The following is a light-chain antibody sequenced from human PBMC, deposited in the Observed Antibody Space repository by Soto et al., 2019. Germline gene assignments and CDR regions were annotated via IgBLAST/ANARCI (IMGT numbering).Light chain of an antibody. Sequence: VMTQSPDSLAVSLGERATPSCRASQSVSSNLAWYQQKPGQAPRLLIYGASTRATGIPARFSGSGSGTEFTLTISSLQSEDFAVYYCQQYNNWPPITFGQGTRLEIK. J-gene: IGKJ5*01. V-gene: IGKV3-15*01. CDR2: GAS. CDR3: QQYNNWPPIT. CDR1: QSVSSN.